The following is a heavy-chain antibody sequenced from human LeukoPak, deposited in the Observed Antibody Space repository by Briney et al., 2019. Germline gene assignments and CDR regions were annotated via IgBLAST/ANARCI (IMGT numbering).Heavy chain of an antibody. CDR2: IYSGGST. CDR3: ARDSRSVVVPAAIRANFDY. Sequence: GGSLRLSCAASGFTVSSNYMSWVRQAPGKGLEWVSVIYSGGSTYYADSVRGRFTISRDNSENTLYLQMNSLRAEDTAVYYCARDSRSVVVPAAIRANFDYWGQGTLVTVSS. V-gene: IGHV3-66*01. D-gene: IGHD2-2*01. CDR1: GFTVSSNY. J-gene: IGHJ4*02.